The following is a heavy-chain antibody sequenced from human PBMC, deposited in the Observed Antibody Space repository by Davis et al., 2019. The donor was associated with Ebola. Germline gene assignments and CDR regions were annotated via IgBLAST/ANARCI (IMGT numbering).Heavy chain of an antibody. Sequence: PGGSLRLSCAASGFTFSSFGMGWVRQAPGKGLEWVANIKNDGSERKYVDSVRGRFTISRDNAKNSLYLQMNSLRVEDTAVYYCARDPPVATIDEAFDYWGQGTLVTVSS. D-gene: IGHD5-12*01. J-gene: IGHJ4*02. V-gene: IGHV3-7*01. CDR3: ARDPPVATIDEAFDY. CDR2: IKNDGSER. CDR1: GFTFSSFG.